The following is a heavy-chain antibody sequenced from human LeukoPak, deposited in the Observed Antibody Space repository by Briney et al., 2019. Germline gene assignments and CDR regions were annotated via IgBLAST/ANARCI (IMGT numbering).Heavy chain of an antibody. J-gene: IGHJ4*02. CDR3: ARDRIGWYYFDY. D-gene: IGHD6-19*01. V-gene: IGHV3-23*01. Sequence: GGSLRLSCAASGFTLSSYAMGWVRQAPGKGLEWVSAISGSGGSTHYADSVRGRFTISRDNSKNTLYLQMNSLRAEDTAVYYCARDRIGWYYFDYWGQGTLVTVSS. CDR1: GFTLSSYA. CDR2: ISGSGGST.